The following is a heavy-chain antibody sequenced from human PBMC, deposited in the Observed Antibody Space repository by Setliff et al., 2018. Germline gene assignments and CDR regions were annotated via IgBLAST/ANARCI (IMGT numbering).Heavy chain of an antibody. V-gene: IGHV4-59*08. D-gene: IGHD2-8*02. J-gene: IGHJ4*02. CDR1: GGSINNYY. Sequence: SETLSLTCTVSGGSINNYYWSWIRQSPVKGLEWIGYVYYTGSTNYNPSLKSRVTISLDTSKNHFSLNLRSVTAADTAVYYCARLSPYNTGPPFDYWGQGTLVTVSS. CDR2: VYYTGST. CDR3: ARLSPYNTGPPFDY.